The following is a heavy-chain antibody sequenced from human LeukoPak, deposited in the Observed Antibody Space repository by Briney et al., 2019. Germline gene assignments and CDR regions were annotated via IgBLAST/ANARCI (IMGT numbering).Heavy chain of an antibody. D-gene: IGHD3-22*01. Sequence: ASVKVSCKASEYTFTSYDINWVRQATGQGLEWMGWMNPNRGNTGYAQKFQGRVTMTRNTSISTAYMELSSLRSEDTAVYYCASARSAYYYDSSGYYPFDYWGQGTLVTVSS. CDR2: MNPNRGNT. V-gene: IGHV1-8*01. J-gene: IGHJ4*02. CDR3: ASARSAYYYDSSGYYPFDY. CDR1: EYTFTSYD.